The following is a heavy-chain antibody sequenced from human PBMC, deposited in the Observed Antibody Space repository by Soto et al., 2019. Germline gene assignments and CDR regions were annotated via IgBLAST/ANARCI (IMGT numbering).Heavy chain of an antibody. J-gene: IGHJ4*02. CDR1: GFTFSSYD. Sequence: QVQLVESGGGVVQPGRSLRLSCAASGFTFSSYDMHWVRQAPGKGLEWVAVISYDGSNKYYADSVKGRFTISRDNSKNTLYLQMNSLRAEDTAVYYCAKEGGIALGYFDYWGQGTLVTVSS. CDR3: AKEGGIALGYFDY. D-gene: IGHD6-13*01. V-gene: IGHV3-30*18. CDR2: ISYDGSNK.